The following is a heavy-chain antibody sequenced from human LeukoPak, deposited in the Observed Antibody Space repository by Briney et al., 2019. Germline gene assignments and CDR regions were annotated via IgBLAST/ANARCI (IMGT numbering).Heavy chain of an antibody. J-gene: IGHJ2*01. CDR3: ARDWPGISLHFDL. D-gene: IGHD2-15*01. CDR1: GYTFTGYY. CDR2: INPNTGDT. Sequence: ASVKVSCKASGYTFTGYYMHWVRQAPGQGLEWMGWINPNTGDTNFAQKFQGRVAMTRDTSLSTAYMDLSRLTSDDTAVYYCARDWPGISLHFDLWGRGTLITVSS. V-gene: IGHV1-2*02.